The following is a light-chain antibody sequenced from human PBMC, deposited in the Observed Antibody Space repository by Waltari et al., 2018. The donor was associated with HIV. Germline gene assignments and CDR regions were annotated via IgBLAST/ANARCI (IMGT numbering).Light chain of an antibody. V-gene: IGLV1-47*01. CDR1: SSNIGNNY. CDR2: RNS. J-gene: IGLJ3*02. Sequence: QSALTQPPSTSGTPGQTVTIPCSGSSSNIGNNYVSWYQQLPGTAPKLLIDRNSQRPSGVRERFSGSKSGTSASLAINDLRSEDEAEYHCAAWDDSLSGWVFGGGTNLTVL. CDR3: AAWDDSLSGWV.